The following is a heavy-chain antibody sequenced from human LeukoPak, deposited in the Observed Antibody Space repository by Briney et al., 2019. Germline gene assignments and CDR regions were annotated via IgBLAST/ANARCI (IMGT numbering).Heavy chain of an antibody. CDR1: GFTFSSYW. CDR3: ARVMEYYYYYMDV. J-gene: IGHJ6*03. Sequence: GSLRLSCAASGFTFSSYWMSWVRPAPGKGLEWVANIKQDGSEKYYVDSVKGRFTISRDNAKNSLYLQMNSLRAEDTAVYYCARVMEYYYYYMDVWGKGTTVPISS. D-gene: IGHD3-10*01. V-gene: IGHV3-7*01. CDR2: IKQDGSEK.